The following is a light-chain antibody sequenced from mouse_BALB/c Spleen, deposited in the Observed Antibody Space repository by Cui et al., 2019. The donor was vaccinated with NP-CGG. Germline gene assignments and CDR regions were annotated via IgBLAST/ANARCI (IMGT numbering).Light chain of an antibody. J-gene: IGLJ1*01. CDR3: ALWYNNHWV. V-gene: IGLV1*01. CDR1: SGAVTTRNY. Sequence: QAVVTQESALTTSPGETVTLTCRSSSGAVTTRNYANWVQEKPDHLFTGLIGGTNNRAPGVPARFSGSLIRDKAALTITGAQTEDEAIYVWALWYNNHWVFGGGTKLTVL. CDR2: GTN.